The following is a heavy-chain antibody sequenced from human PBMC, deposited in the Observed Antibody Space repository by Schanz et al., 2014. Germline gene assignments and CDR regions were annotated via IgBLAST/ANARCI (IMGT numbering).Heavy chain of an antibody. V-gene: IGHV3-21*01. CDR2: ISDSSSYI. CDR1: GFTFSDYS. J-gene: IGHJ4*02. CDR3: ARDRVQYSSGWYSDS. Sequence: EVHLVESGGGLVKPGGSLRLSCGASGFTFSDYSMNWVLQAPGKGLEWVSSISDSSSYIYYADSVKGRFTISRDNAKNSLYLQMSSLRAEDTAVYYCARDRVQYSSGWYSDSWGQGTLVTVSS. D-gene: IGHD6-19*01.